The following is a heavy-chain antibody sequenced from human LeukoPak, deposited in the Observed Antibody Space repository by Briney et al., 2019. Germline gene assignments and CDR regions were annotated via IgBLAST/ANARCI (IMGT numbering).Heavy chain of an antibody. CDR3: AKDYDFWSGYYPD. CDR2: MSGNGGSI. CDR1: GFTFSGHA. V-gene: IGHV3-23*01. Sequence: GGSLRLSCAASGFTFSGHAMGWVRQAPGKGLEWVSAMSGNGGSIGYADSVKGRFTISRDNSKNTLYLQMNSLRAEDTAVYYCAKDYDFWSGYYPDWGQGTLVTVSS. J-gene: IGHJ4*02. D-gene: IGHD3-3*01.